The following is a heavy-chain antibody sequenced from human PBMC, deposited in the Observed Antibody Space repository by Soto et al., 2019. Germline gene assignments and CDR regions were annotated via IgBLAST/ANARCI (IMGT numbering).Heavy chain of an antibody. Sequence: VGSLRLSCEASGFVFTNFWMHWVRHVPGKGLVWVARIDTSGHSTNYAESVKGRFTISRDNAKNTVSLQMNSLRVEDTGVYYCAKDSWYFDLWSQGSQVTVSS. V-gene: IGHV3-74*01. J-gene: IGHJ4*02. CDR3: AKDSWYFDL. D-gene: IGHD6-13*01. CDR2: IDTSGHST. CDR1: GFVFTNFW.